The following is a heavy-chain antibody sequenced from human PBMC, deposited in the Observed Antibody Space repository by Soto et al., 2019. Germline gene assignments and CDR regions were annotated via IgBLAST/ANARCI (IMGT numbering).Heavy chain of an antibody. J-gene: IGHJ5*02. D-gene: IGHD3-10*01. CDR3: ARYGXT. Sequence: PGGSLRLACAASGFTFSGHWMQWVRQAPGKGPVCVSRINKDGSITTYADSVKGRFTISRDNAKNTLYLQMNSLRAEDTAVYYRARYGXTWGQGTQLTVSS. V-gene: IGHV3-74*01. CDR1: GFTFSGHW. CDR2: INKDGSIT.